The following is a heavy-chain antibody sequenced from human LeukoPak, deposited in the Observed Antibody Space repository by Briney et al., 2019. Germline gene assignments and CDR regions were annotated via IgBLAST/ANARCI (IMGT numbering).Heavy chain of an antibody. CDR2: IYSGGRT. D-gene: IGHD4-17*01. Sequence: PSETLSLTCTVSGGSISSSSYYWGWIRQPPGKGLEWVSVIYSGGRTYYADSVKGRFTISRDNSKNTLYLQMNGLRVEDTAVYYCARTPGLHDYAYWGQGTLVTVSP. CDR1: GGSISSSSYY. J-gene: IGHJ4*02. CDR3: ARTPGLHDYAY. V-gene: IGHV3-53*01.